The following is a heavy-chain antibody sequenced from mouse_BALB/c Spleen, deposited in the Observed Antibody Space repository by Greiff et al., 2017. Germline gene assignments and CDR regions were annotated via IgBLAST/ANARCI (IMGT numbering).Heavy chain of an antibody. CDR3: ALIYYYGSSYFDY. CDR1: GYSITSDYA. CDR2: ISYSGST. V-gene: IGHV3-2*02. D-gene: IGHD1-1*01. J-gene: IGHJ2*01. Sequence: EVQLQESGPGLVKPSQSLSLTCTVTGYSITSDYAWNWIRQFPGNKLEWMGYISYSGSTSYNPSLKSRISITRDTSKNQFFLQLNSVTTEDTATYYCALIYYYGSSYFDYWGQGTTLTVSS.